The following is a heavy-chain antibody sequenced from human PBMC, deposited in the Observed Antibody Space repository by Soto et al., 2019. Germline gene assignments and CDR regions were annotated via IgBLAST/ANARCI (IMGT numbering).Heavy chain of an antibody. Sequence: QVQLVQSGAEVKKPGASVKVSCKASGYTFTSYGISWGRRAPGQGLGWMGWISAYNGNRNYPQKLQGRVTMSPDTSPSTAYIELRSLRSDDTAVYYCARGVDWEPLAYWAQGTLATVSS. V-gene: IGHV1-18*01. CDR2: ISAYNGNR. D-gene: IGHD3-9*01. CDR1: GYTFTSYG. CDR3: ARGVDWEPLAY. J-gene: IGHJ4*02.